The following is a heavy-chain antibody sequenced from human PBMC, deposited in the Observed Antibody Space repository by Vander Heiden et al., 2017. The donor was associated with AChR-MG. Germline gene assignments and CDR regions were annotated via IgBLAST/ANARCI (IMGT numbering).Heavy chain of an antibody. D-gene: IGHD3-10*01. J-gene: IGHJ4*02. Sequence: QVQLQQWGAGLLKPSETLSLTCAVYGGSFSGYCWSWIRQPPGKGLEWIGEINHSGSTNYNPSLKSRVTISVDTSKNQFSLKLSSVTAADTAVYYCARGPLHYGSGSYSLDYWGQGTLVTVSS. V-gene: IGHV4-34*01. CDR3: ARGPLHYGSGSYSLDY. CDR2: INHSGST. CDR1: GGSFSGYC.